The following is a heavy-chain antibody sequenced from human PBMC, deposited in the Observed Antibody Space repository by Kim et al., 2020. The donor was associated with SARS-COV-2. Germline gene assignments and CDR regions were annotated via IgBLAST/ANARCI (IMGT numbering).Heavy chain of an antibody. CDR1: GFTFSSYS. CDR3: ARGTTDAPGIDY. D-gene: IGHD1-1*01. V-gene: IGHV3-74*01. Sequence: GGSLRLSCAASGFTFSSYSMHWVRQAPGKGLEWVSRVTSATSSESYAVSVRGRFSTSRANVKHTTYMQMHSLRAEDTAVYYCARGTTDAPGIDYWGQGT. CDR2: VTSATSSE. J-gene: IGHJ4*02.